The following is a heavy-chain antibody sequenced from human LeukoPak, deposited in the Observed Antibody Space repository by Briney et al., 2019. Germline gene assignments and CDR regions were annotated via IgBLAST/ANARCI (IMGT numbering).Heavy chain of an antibody. D-gene: IGHD1-26*01. V-gene: IGHV1-2*02. J-gene: IGHJ1*01. CDR2: INPNSGAT. Sequence: ASVKVSCKASGYTFTDYYIHWVRQAPGQGLEWMGWINPNSGATNSAQKFQGRVTMTRDTSISTAYMELSRLRSDDTAVYYCARGGLSGSYYDYFHHWGQGTLVTVSS. CDR1: GYTFTDYY. CDR3: ARGGLSGSYYDYFHH.